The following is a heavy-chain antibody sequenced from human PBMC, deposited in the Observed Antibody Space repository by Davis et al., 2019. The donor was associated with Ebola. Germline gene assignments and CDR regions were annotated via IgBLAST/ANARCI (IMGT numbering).Heavy chain of an antibody. CDR1: GFTFSDYY. CDR3: AKSIVPGAFDI. D-gene: IGHD2-2*01. J-gene: IGHJ3*02. V-gene: IGHV3-23*01. Sequence: GGSLRLSCAASGFTFSDYYMNWVRQGPGKGLECISAISGSGDLTNYADSVKGRFTISRDNSKNTVYLQMNSLRAEDTAIYYCAKSIVPGAFDIWGQGTTVTVSS. CDR2: ISGSGDLT.